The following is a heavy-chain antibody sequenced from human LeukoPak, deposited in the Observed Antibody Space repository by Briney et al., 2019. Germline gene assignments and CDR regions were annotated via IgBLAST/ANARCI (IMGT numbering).Heavy chain of an antibody. CDR2: MNPNSGNT. V-gene: IGHV1-8*03. Sequence: ASVKVSCKASGYTFTSYDINWVRQATGQGLEWMGWMNPNSGNTGYAQKFQGRVTITRNTSISTAYMELSSLRSEDTAVYYCARGPKPDPLRSSWYFSSYNWFDPWGQGTLVTVSS. CDR1: GYTFTSYD. CDR3: ARGPKPDPLRSSWYFSSYNWFDP. J-gene: IGHJ5*02. D-gene: IGHD6-13*01.